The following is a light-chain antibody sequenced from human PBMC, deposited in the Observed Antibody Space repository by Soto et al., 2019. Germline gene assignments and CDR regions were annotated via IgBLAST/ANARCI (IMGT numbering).Light chain of an antibody. V-gene: IGKV2D-29*01. Sequence: DIVMTQTPISLSVTPGQPTSISCKSSQSPLHSDGKTYLSWYLQKPGQPPQLLISEVSNRFSGVPDRFSGSGSGTDFTLKISRVEADDVGVYYCMQSLELPRTFGQGTKVDIK. CDR1: QSPLHSDGKTY. J-gene: IGKJ1*01. CDR2: EVS. CDR3: MQSLELPRT.